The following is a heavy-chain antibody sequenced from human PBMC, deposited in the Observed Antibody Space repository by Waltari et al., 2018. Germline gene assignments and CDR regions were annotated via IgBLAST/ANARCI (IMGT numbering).Heavy chain of an antibody. CDR3: AKDGACSGGSCQENYYYGMDV. CDR1: GFTFDDYA. D-gene: IGHD2-15*01. J-gene: IGHJ6*02. Sequence: EVQLVESGGGLVQPGRSLRLSCAASGFTFDDYAMHWVRQAPGKGLEWVSGIGWNSGSIGYADSVKGRFTISRDNAKNSLYLQMNSLRAEDTALYYCAKDGACSGGSCQENYYYGMDVWGQGTTVTVSS. V-gene: IGHV3-9*01. CDR2: IGWNSGSI.